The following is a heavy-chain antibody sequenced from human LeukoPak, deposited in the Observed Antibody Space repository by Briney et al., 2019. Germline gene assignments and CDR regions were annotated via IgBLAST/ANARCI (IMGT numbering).Heavy chain of an antibody. CDR1: GYTFTNYY. CDR3: ARSRGFTGYDYVDY. Sequence: ASVKVSCKASGYTFTNYYMHWVRQAPGQGLEWMGIINPSAGRTNYSQKFQGRVTMTRDTSTSTVYMELSSLRSEDTAVYYCARSRGFTGYDYVDYWGQGTLVTVSS. J-gene: IGHJ4*02. D-gene: IGHD5-12*01. CDR2: INPSAGRT. V-gene: IGHV1-46*03.